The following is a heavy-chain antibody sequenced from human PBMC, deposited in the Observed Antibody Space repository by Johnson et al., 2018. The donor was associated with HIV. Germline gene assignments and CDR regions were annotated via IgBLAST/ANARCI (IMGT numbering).Heavy chain of an antibody. V-gene: IGHV3-7*01. CDR3: ARACRDGYTCDVFDI. CDR2: INQDGSEK. CDR1: GFTFRSYC. Sequence: VQLVESGGGLVQPGGSLRLSCAASGFTFRSYCMSWVRQAPGKGLEWVANINQDGSEKYYVDSVKGRFTISRDNAKNSLYLQMNSLRAEDTAVYYCARACRDGYTCDVFDIWGQGTMVTVSS. D-gene: IGHD5-24*01. J-gene: IGHJ3*02.